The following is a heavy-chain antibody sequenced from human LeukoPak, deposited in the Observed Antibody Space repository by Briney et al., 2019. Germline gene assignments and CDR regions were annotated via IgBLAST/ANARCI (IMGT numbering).Heavy chain of an antibody. V-gene: IGHV4-59*12. CDR1: GGSISSYY. D-gene: IGHD3-22*01. J-gene: IGHJ4*02. CDR3: ASAKRADYFDSSAFDY. CDR2: IYHSGST. Sequence: SETLSLTCTVSGGSISSYYWGRIRQPPGKGLEWIGEIYHSGSTNYNPSLKSRVTISVDKSKNQFSLKLSSVTAADTAVYYCASAKRADYFDSSAFDYWGQGTLVTVSS.